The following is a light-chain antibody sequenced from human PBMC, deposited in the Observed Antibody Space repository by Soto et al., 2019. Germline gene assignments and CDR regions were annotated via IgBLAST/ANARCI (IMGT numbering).Light chain of an antibody. Sequence: EVVLTQSPATLSLSPGERATLSCRASQGVSRYLAWYQQKPGQSPGLLIYDTSNRATGIPARFSGSGSGTDFTLTINSLEPEDFAVYYCQQRSNWLFGPGTRVDIK. V-gene: IGKV3-11*01. CDR3: QQRSNWL. CDR2: DTS. J-gene: IGKJ3*01. CDR1: QGVSRY.